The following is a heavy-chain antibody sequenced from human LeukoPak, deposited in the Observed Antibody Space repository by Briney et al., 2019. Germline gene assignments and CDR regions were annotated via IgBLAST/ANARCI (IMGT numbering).Heavy chain of an antibody. CDR1: GGSISSYY. J-gene: IGHJ4*02. CDR2: IYYSGST. Sequence: SETLSLTCTVSGGSISSYYWSWIRQPPGRGLEWIGYIYYSGSTNYNPSLKSRVTISVDTSKNQFSLKLSSVTAADTAVYYCGKLEIELVKTHRVFDYWGREPLVTVS. D-gene: IGHD5-24*01. CDR3: GKLEIELVKTHRVFDY. V-gene: IGHV4-59*08.